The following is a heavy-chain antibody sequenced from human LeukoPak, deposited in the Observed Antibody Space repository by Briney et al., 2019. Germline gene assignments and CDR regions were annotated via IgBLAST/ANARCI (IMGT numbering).Heavy chain of an antibody. CDR2: ITSGSSYI. CDR1: GFTFSSYN. J-gene: IGHJ4*02. CDR3: AKERVKLAARPVGLDY. V-gene: IGHV3-21*04. D-gene: IGHD6-6*01. Sequence: GGSLRLSCAASGFTFSSYNMNWVRQAPGKGLEWVSSITSGSSYIYYADSVKGRFTISRDNSKNTVYLQMNSLRAEDTALYYCAKERVKLAARPVGLDYWGQGTLVTVSS.